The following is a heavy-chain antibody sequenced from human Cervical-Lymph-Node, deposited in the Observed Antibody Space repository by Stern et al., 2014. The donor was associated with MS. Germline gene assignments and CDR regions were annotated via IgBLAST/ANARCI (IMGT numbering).Heavy chain of an antibody. CDR3: ARDSSSWSRVCDY. V-gene: IGHV3-33*01. D-gene: IGHD6-13*01. CDR1: GFTFSSYG. J-gene: IGHJ4*02. Sequence: AQLVESGGGVAQPGRSLRLSCAASGFTFSSYGMHWVRQAPGKGLECAAVIWFVGSNKYYEDAVKGRFTISRDNSKNTLYLQMNSLRAEDTAVYYCARDSSSWSRVCDYWGQGTLVTVSS. CDR2: IWFVGSNK.